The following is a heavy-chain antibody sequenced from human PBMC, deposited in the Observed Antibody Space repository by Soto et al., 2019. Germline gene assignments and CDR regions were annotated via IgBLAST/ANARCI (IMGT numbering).Heavy chain of an antibody. V-gene: IGHV3-30-3*01. Sequence: QVQLVESGGGVVQPGRSLRLSCAASGFTFSSYPIHWVRQAPGKGLEWVAVISYDAYKKYYADSVNGRFTISRDNSKNTVYLQMNSLRFEDTAVYYCARSWEYWGQGTLVTVSS. J-gene: IGHJ4*02. CDR2: ISYDAYKK. CDR3: ARSWEY. D-gene: IGHD1-26*01. CDR1: GFTFSSYP.